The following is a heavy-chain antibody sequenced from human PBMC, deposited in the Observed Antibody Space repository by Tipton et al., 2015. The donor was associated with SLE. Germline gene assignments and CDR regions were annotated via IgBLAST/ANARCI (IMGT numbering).Heavy chain of an antibody. J-gene: IGHJ4*02. CDR3: ARLMVAAGTWYFDH. Sequence: LRLSCTVSGGSISDYYWSWIRQPPGKGLEWIGYIYYDGSTKYNPSLRNRVTISLDTSKTHFSLRLSSVTAADTAVYYCARLMVAAGTWYFDHWGQGALVTVSS. D-gene: IGHD6-13*01. CDR2: IYYDGST. CDR1: GGSISDYY. V-gene: IGHV4-59*01.